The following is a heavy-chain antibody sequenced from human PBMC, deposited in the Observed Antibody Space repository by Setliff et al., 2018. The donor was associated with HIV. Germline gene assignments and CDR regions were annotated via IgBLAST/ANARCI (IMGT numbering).Heavy chain of an antibody. Sequence: PSETLSLTCTVPGGSFRSSRYYWGWIRQPPGKGLEWIGNIHYGGFFWYSPSLKSRVTISVDTSKKQFSLRLSSVTAADTAVYYCARGTSGGHSSGYYYFDYWGHGTLVTVSS. V-gene: IGHV4-39*01. D-gene: IGHD3-22*01. CDR3: ARGTSGGHSSGYYYFDY. J-gene: IGHJ4*01. CDR1: GGSFRSSRYY. CDR2: IHYGGFF.